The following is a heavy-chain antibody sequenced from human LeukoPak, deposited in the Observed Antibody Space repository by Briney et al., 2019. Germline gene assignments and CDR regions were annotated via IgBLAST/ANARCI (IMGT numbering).Heavy chain of an antibody. D-gene: IGHD3-3*01. CDR1: GGTFSSYA. CDR3: RFLEWSLQRFMDV. J-gene: IGHJ6*03. Sequence: ASVKVSCKASGGTFSSYAISWVRQAPGQGLEWMGGIIPIFGTANYAQKFQGRVTITTDESTSTAYMELSSLRSEDTAVYYCRFLEWSLQRFMDVWGEGTTVTVSS. V-gene: IGHV1-69*05. CDR2: IIPIFGTA.